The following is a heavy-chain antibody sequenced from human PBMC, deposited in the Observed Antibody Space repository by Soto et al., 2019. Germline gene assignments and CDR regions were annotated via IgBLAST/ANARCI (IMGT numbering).Heavy chain of an antibody. CDR3: ARENSSGWYTPHFDY. V-gene: IGHV3-66*01. D-gene: IGHD6-19*01. CDR1: GFTVSSNY. CDR2: IYSGGST. Sequence: GGSLRLSCAASGFTVSSNYMSWVRQAPGKGLEWVSVIYSGGSTYYADSVKGRFTISRDNSKNTLYLQMNSLRAEDTAVYYCARENSSGWYTPHFDYWGHGTLVTVSS. J-gene: IGHJ4*01.